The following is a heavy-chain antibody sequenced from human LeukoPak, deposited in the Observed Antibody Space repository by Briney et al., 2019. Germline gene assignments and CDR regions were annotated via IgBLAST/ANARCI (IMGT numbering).Heavy chain of an antibody. Sequence: ASVKVSCKASGYTFTVYYMHWVRQAPGQGLEWMGIINPSGGSTSYAQKFQGRVTMTRDTSTSTVYMELSSLRSEDTAVYYCARAYYYDSSGYYSLGDYWGQGTLVTVSS. CDR1: GYTFTVYY. CDR2: INPSGGST. J-gene: IGHJ4*02. CDR3: ARAYYYDSSGYYSLGDY. V-gene: IGHV1-46*01. D-gene: IGHD3-22*01.